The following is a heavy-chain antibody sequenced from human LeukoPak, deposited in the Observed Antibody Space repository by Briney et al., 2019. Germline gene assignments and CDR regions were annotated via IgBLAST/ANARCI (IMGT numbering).Heavy chain of an antibody. Sequence: SGTLSLTCAVSGGPISSSNWWSWVRQPPGKGLEWLGEIYHSGSTNYNPSLKSRVTMSVDTSKNQFSLKLSSVTAADTAVYYCAREPNIVVVPAASYWFDPWGQGTLVTVSS. V-gene: IGHV4-4*02. D-gene: IGHD2-2*01. CDR3: AREPNIVVVPAASYWFDP. J-gene: IGHJ5*02. CDR1: GGPISSSNW. CDR2: IYHSGST.